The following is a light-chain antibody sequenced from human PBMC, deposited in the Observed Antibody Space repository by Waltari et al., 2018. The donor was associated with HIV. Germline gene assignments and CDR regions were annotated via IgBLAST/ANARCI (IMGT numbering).Light chain of an antibody. J-gene: IGLJ2*01. CDR1: KLGDKF. Sequence: SYEMTQPPSVSVSPGQTASITCPGDKLGDKFVCWYQQKPGQSPVLVIYQDTKRPSGIPERFSGSISGNTATLTISGTQAMDEADYYCQAWDNSIVVFGGGTKLTVL. CDR3: QAWDNSIVV. V-gene: IGLV3-1*01. CDR2: QDT.